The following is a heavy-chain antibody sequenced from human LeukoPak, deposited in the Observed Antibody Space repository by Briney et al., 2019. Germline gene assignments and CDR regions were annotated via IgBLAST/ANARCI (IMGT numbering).Heavy chain of an antibody. CDR2: INSDGSST. D-gene: IGHD2-2*01. CDR1: GFTFSSYW. J-gene: IGHJ4*02. V-gene: IGHV3-74*01. Sequence: PPGGSLRLSCAASGFTFSSYWMHWVRQAPGKGLVWVSRINSDGSSTSYADSVKGRFTISRDNAKNTLYLQMNSLRAEDTAVYYCARGSRSYQLDYWGQGTLVTVSS. CDR3: ARGSRSYQLDY.